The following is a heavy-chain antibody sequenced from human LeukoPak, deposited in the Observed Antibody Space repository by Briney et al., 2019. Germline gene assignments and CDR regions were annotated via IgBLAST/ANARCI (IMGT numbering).Heavy chain of an antibody. V-gene: IGHV3-48*01. CDR2: ISSSSSTI. Sequence: GSLRLSCAASGFTFSSYSMNWVRQAPGKGLEWVSYISSSSSTIYYADSVKGRFTISRDNAKNSLYLQMNSLRAEDTAVYYCAREVYYGMDVWGQGTTVTVSS. D-gene: IGHD2-8*01. CDR1: GFTFSSYS. J-gene: IGHJ6*02. CDR3: AREVYYGMDV.